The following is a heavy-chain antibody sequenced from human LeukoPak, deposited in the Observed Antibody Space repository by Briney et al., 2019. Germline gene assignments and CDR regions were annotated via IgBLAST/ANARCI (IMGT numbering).Heavy chain of an antibody. V-gene: IGHV3-74*01. CDR3: AREPIAVASDCFDY. CDR2: INSDGSST. J-gene: IGHJ4*02. CDR1: GFTFSSYW. Sequence: GGSLRLSCAASGFTFSSYWMHWFRQAPGKGLVWVSRINSDGSSTNYADSVKGRFTISRDNAKNTLYLQMNSLRAEDTAVYYCAREPIAVASDCFDYWGQRTLVTVSS. D-gene: IGHD6-19*01.